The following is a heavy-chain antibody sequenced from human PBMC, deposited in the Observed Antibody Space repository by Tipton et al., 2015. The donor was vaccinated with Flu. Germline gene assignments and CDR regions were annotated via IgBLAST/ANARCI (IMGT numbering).Heavy chain of an antibody. V-gene: IGHV4-34*01. Sequence: TLSLTCAVYGGSFSGYYWSWIRQPPGKGLEWIGEINHSGSTNYNPSLKSRATISGDTSKNQFSLKLSSVTAADTAVYYCATHCVGVCSHAFDIWGPGTIVTVSS. CDR2: INHSGST. J-gene: IGHJ3*02. CDR1: GGSFSGYY. D-gene: IGHD2-21*02. CDR3: ATHCVGVCSHAFDI.